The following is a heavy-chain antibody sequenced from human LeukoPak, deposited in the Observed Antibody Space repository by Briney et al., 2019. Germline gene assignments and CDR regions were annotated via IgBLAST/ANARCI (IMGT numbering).Heavy chain of an antibody. CDR2: FFTGGST. D-gene: IGHD4-11*01. J-gene: IGHJ6*02. CDR3: ARGRARYSNYYYYGMDV. V-gene: IGHV4-4*07. Sequence: KASETLSLTCTVSGGSIDSHYWSWNRQSAGKGLEWIGRFFTGGSTYYNPSLESRVTMSVDTSKNQFSLKLSSVTAADTAVYYCARGRARYSNYYYYGMDVWGQGTTVTVSS. CDR1: GGSIDSHY.